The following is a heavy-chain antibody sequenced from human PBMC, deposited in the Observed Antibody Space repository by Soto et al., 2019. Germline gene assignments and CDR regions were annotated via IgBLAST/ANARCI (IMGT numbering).Heavy chain of an antibody. Sequence: QITLKESGPTLVKPTQTLTLTCTFSGFSLSTSGVGVGWIRQPPGKALEWLALIYWDDDKRYSPSLTSRLTITKDTSKDQVALTMTNMDPVDTATYYCAHVLVVVANYRMDVWGQGTTVTVSS. D-gene: IGHD2-15*01. CDR1: GFSLSTSGVG. V-gene: IGHV2-5*02. CDR2: IYWDDDK. J-gene: IGHJ6*02. CDR3: AHVLVVVANYRMDV.